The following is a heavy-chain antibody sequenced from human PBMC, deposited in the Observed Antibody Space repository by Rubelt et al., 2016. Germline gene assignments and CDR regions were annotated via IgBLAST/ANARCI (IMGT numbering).Heavy chain of an antibody. CDR2: LDPEVGET. V-gene: IGHV1-24*01. D-gene: IGHD2-2*01. CDR3: ATGMVVVPARVQSRDY. J-gene: IGHJ4*02. CDR1: GYTLTELS. Sequence: QVQLVQSGAEVKKPGASVKVSCKVSGYTLTELSMHWVRQAPGKGLEWMGGLDPEVGETIYAQKFQVRDAMTEDTTTDTAYMELSSLGSEDTAVYYCATGMVVVPARVQSRDYWGQGTLVTVSS.